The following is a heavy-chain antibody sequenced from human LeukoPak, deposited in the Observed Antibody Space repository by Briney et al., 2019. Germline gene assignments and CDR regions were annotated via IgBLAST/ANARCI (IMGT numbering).Heavy chain of an antibody. V-gene: IGHV3-49*04. D-gene: IGHD1-1*01. CDR1: GFTFSSYT. CDR2: IRSNTYGGTT. CDR3: TRVERYFYFYMDV. J-gene: IGHJ6*03. Sequence: GGSLRLSCAASGFTFSSYTMNWVRQAPGKGLEWVGFIRSNTYGGTTEYAASVKGRFTISRDDSESIAYLQMNSLKTEDTAVYYCTRVERYFYFYMDVWGKGTTVTVSS.